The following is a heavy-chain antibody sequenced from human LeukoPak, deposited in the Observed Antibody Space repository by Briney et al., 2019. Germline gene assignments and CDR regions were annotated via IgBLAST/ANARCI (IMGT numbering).Heavy chain of an antibody. D-gene: IGHD1-26*01. CDR1: GYTFSDYY. J-gene: IGHJ4*02. CDR2: IVPHSGGT. Sequence: ASVKASCKTSGYTFSDYYIHWMRQAPGQGLEWMGWIVPHSGGTKYAQKFQGRVTMTRDTSISTAYMELSRLRYDDTAVYYCATLGATSFDYWGQGALVTVSS. CDR3: ATLGATSFDY. V-gene: IGHV1-2*02.